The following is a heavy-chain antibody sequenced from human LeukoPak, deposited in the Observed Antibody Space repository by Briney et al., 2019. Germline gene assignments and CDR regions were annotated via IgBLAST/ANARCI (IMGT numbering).Heavy chain of an antibody. CDR3: AKHPWGYHPDYFDS. Sequence: PGGSLRLSCAASGFTFSSSAMSWVRQAPGKGLEWVSAISGNGGSTYYADSVKGRFTISRDNSKNTLYLQMNSLRAEDTDVYYCAKHPWGYHPDYFDSGGQGTLVTVSS. CDR2: ISGNGGST. V-gene: IGHV3-23*01. CDR1: GFTFSSSA. J-gene: IGHJ4*02. D-gene: IGHD5-12*01.